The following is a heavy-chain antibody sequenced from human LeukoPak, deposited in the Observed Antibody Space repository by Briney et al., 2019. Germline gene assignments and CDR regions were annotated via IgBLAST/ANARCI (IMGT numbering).Heavy chain of an antibody. CDR1: GYTFTGCF. CDR2: INCNRGDT. V-gene: IGHV1-2*02. CDR3: ARDSLAESTWALDS. Sequence: ASVKVSCKASGYTFTGCFIHWVRQAPGQGLEWMGWINCNRGDTKYAEKFQGRVTMSRDTSTSTVYMDLSGLTSDDTALYFCARDSLAESTWALDSWGQGTLVTVSS. J-gene: IGHJ4*02. D-gene: IGHD3-16*01.